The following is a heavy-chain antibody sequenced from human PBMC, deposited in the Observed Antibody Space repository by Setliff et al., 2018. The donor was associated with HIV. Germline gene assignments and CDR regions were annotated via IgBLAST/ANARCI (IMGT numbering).Heavy chain of an antibody. J-gene: IGHJ4*02. CDR2: ISGSGGST. Sequence: GGSLRLSCAASGFTFSSYAMSWVRQAPGKGLEWVSAISGSGGSTYYADSVKGRFTISRDNSKNTLYLEMNSLRTEDMAVYYCAREGGSSDSLDYWGQGTLVT. D-gene: IGHD6-13*01. CDR1: GFTFSSYA. CDR3: AREGGSSDSLDY. V-gene: IGHV3-23*01.